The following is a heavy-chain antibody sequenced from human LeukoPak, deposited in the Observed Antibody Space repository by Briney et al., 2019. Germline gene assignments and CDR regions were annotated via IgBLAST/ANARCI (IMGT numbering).Heavy chain of an antibody. CDR1: GGSFSGYY. CDR3: ARGRKTAVFSFVDY. D-gene: IGHD3-10*01. Sequence: KPSETLSLTCAVYGGSFSGYYWSWIRQPPGKGLEWIGEINHSGSTNYNPSLKSRVTISVDTSKNQFSLKLSSVTAADTAVYYCARGRKTAVFSFVDYWGQGTLVTVSS. J-gene: IGHJ4*02. CDR2: INHSGST. V-gene: IGHV4-34*01.